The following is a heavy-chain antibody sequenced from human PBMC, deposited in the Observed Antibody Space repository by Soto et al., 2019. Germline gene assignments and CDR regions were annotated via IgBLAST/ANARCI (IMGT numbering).Heavy chain of an antibody. D-gene: IGHD1-26*01. Sequence: ITLEESGPTLVKPKQTLTLTCTFSGFSLSTSAVGVGWIRQPPGKALEWLALIYWDDDKRYSPSLKSRLTITKDTAKNQGVLTMATMDPMDTATYYCARALPRGGSCYFDYWGRGTLVTVSS. CDR2: IYWDDDK. J-gene: IGHJ4*02. V-gene: IGHV2-5*02. CDR3: ARALPRGGSCYFDY. CDR1: GFSLSTSAVG.